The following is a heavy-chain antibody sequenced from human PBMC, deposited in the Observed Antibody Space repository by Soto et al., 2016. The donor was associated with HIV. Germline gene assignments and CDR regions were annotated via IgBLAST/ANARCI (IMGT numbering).Heavy chain of an antibody. V-gene: IGHV3-13*04. Sequence: EVQLVESGGGLVQPGGSLRLSCAASGFTFSSYDMHWVRQATGKGLEWVSAIGTAGDTNYSGSVKGRFTISRENAKNSLYLQMNSLRAGDTAVYYCARGRRFYGDYRFDYWGQGTLVTVSS. J-gene: IGHJ4*02. D-gene: IGHD4-17*01. CDR1: GFTFSSYD. CDR2: IGTAGDT. CDR3: ARGRRFYGDYRFDY.